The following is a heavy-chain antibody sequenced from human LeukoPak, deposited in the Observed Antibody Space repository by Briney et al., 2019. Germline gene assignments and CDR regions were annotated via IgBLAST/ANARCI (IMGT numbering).Heavy chain of an antibody. CDR2: ISSSGSTI. Sequence: GGSLRLSCAASGFTFSRYEMNWVRQAPGKGLEWVSYISSSGSTIYYADSVKGRFTISRDNAKNSLYLQMNSLRAEDTAVYYCARGPYYYGSGRNYYYYMDVWGKGTTVTISS. CDR1: GFTFSRYE. CDR3: ARGPYYYGSGRNYYYYMDV. J-gene: IGHJ6*03. V-gene: IGHV3-48*03. D-gene: IGHD3-10*01.